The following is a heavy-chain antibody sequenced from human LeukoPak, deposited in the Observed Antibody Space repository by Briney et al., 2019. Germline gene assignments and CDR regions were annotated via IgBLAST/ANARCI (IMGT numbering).Heavy chain of an antibody. D-gene: IGHD6-19*01. J-gene: IGHJ4*02. CDR2: ISGSDGST. CDR1: GFTFSSYA. CDR3: AKAVVAVARNLIFDY. Sequence: GGSLRLSCAASGFTFSSYAMSWVRQAPGKGLEWVSAISGSDGSTYYADSVKGRFTISRDNSKNTLYLQKNSLRAEDTAVYYCAKAVVAVARNLIFDYWGQGTLVTVSS. V-gene: IGHV3-23*01.